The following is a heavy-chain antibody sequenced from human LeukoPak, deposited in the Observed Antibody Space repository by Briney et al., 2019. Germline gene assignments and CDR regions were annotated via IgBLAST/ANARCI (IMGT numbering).Heavy chain of an antibody. Sequence: QPGGSLRLSCAASGFTFSSYAMSWVRQAPGKGLEWVSAISGSGGSTYYADSVKGRFTVSRDNSKNTLYLQMNSLRAEDTAVYYCAKGDAGSYYLYNWFDPWGQGTLVTVSS. CDR1: GFTFSSYA. D-gene: IGHD3-10*01. CDR3: AKGDAGSYYLYNWFDP. J-gene: IGHJ5*02. V-gene: IGHV3-23*01. CDR2: ISGSGGST.